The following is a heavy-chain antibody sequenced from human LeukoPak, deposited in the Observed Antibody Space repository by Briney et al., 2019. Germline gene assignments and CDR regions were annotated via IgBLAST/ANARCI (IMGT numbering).Heavy chain of an antibody. V-gene: IGHV4-39*01. Sequence: SETLSLTCTVSGGSISSRSYYWSWIRQPPGKGLEWIGEINHSGSTNYNPSLKSRVTISVDTSKNQFSLKLSSVTAADTAVYYCARHSAANGSGSYYLDYWGQGTLVTVSS. CDR2: INHSGST. CDR1: GGSISSRSYY. J-gene: IGHJ4*02. CDR3: ARHSAANGSGSYYLDY. D-gene: IGHD3-10*01.